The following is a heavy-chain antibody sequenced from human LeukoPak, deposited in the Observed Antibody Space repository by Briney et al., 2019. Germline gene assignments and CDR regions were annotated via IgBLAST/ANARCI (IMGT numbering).Heavy chain of an antibody. CDR1: GFTFSDYY. J-gene: IGHJ4*02. CDR3: ARVRYCSGGSCPTHFDY. Sequence: GGSLRLSCAASGFTFSDYYMSWIRQAPGKGLEWVSYISSSSSYTNYADSVKGRFTISRDNAKNSLYLQMNSLRAEDTAVYYCARVRYCSGGSCPTHFDYWGQGTLVAVSS. V-gene: IGHV3-11*06. CDR2: ISSSSSYT. D-gene: IGHD2-15*01.